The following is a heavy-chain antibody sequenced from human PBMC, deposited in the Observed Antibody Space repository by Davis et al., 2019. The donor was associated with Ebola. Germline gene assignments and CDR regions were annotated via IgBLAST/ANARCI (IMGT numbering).Heavy chain of an antibody. D-gene: IGHD6-19*01. J-gene: IGHJ3*02. V-gene: IGHV1-18*01. CDR1: GYTFNSHG. Sequence: ASVKVSCKASGYTFNSHGISWVRQAPGQGLEWMGWISAYNGNTNYAQKLQGRVTMTTDTSTSTAYMELRSLRSDDTAVYYCARTPVAGTSDAFDIWGQGTMVTVSS. CDR3: ARTPVAGTSDAFDI. CDR2: ISAYNGNT.